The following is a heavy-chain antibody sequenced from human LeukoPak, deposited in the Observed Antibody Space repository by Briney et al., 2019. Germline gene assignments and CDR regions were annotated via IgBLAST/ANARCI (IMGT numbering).Heavy chain of an antibody. CDR1: GFTFSTYA. V-gene: IGHV3-23*01. CDR3: AKGVSRYFAFEY. D-gene: IGHD3-9*01. J-gene: IGHJ4*02. CDR2: ISGSGGST. Sequence: GGSLRLSCAASGFTFSTYAMSWVRQAPGKGLEWVSVISGSGGSTDYADSVKGRFTISRDNSKNTLYLQMNSLRAEDTAVYYCAKGVSRYFAFEYWGQGTLVTVSS.